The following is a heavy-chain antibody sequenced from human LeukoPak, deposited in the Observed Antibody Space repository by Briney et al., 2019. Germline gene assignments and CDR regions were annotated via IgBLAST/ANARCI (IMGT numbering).Heavy chain of an antibody. CDR3: ARDRGAGWFDP. D-gene: IGHD4/OR15-4a*01. Sequence: SETLSLTCTVSGGSISSSSYYWGWIRQPPGKGLEWIGSIYYSGSTYYNPSLKSRVTISVDTSKNQFSLKLSSVTAADTAVYYCARDRGAGWFDPWGQGTLVTVSS. V-gene: IGHV4-39*02. CDR1: GGSISSSSYY. CDR2: IYYSGST. J-gene: IGHJ5*02.